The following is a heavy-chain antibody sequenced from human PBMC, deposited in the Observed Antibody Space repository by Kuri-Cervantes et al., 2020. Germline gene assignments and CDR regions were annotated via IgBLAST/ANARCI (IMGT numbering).Heavy chain of an antibody. CDR3: ARVPQPYGDYFFGWFDP. V-gene: IGHV1-69*13. CDR2: IIPLFLIA. D-gene: IGHD4-17*01. J-gene: IGHJ5*02. CDR1: GGTFGSYI. Sequence: SVKVSCKASGGTFGSYIINWVRQAPGQGLEWLGGIIPLFLIANYAQKFQGRVTITADESTSTAYMELSSLRSEDTAVYYCARVPQPYGDYFFGWFDPWGQGTLVTVSS.